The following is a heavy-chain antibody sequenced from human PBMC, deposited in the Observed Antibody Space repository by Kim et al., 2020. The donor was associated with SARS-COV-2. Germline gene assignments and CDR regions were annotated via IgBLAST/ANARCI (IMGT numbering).Heavy chain of an antibody. Sequence: GGSLRLSCAASGFTFDDYAMHWVGQAPGKGLEWVSGISWNRGNIGYADSVKGRFTISRDNAKNSLYLQMSSLRAGDTALYYCVQDRKYSLGPHSWYF. D-gene: IGHD5-18*01. CDR2: ISWNRGNI. V-gene: IGHV3-9*01. J-gene: IGHJ2*01. CDR1: GFTFDDYA. CDR3: VQDRKYSLGPHSWYF.